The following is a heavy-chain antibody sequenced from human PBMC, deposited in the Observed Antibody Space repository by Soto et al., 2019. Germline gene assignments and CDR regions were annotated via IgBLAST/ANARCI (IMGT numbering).Heavy chain of an antibody. J-gene: IGHJ6*02. D-gene: IGHD4-17*01. V-gene: IGHV3-30*03. CDR2: ISYDGSNK. CDR3: AREPVNYGDYSPYYYYYGMDV. Sequence: GGSLRLSCAASGFTFTSYSMNWVRQAPGKGLEWIAVISYDGSNKYYADSVKGRFTISRDNSKNTLYLQMNSLRAEDTAVYYCAREPVNYGDYSPYYYYYGMDVWGQGTTVTVSS. CDR1: GFTFTSYS.